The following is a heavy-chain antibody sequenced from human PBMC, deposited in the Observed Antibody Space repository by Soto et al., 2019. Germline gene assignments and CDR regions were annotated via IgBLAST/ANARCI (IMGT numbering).Heavy chain of an antibody. CDR1: GFTFSSYG. D-gene: IGHD2-15*01. CDR3: VKEGGFCSGGSCYSGYYYGMDL. CDR2: ISYDGNNP. J-gene: IGHJ6*02. V-gene: IGHV3-30*18. Sequence: QVQMLESGGGVVQPGRSLRLSCAASGFTFSSYGMRWVRKAPGKGLEWVALISYDGNNPHYADSVKGRFTISRDNYKNSLYLQMNSVTVEETAVYYCVKEGGFCSGGSCYSGYYYGMDLWGQANKVTVSS.